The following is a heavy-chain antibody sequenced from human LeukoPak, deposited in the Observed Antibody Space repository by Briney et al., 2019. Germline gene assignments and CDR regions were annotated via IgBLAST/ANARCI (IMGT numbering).Heavy chain of an antibody. J-gene: IGHJ4*02. D-gene: IGHD6-13*01. V-gene: IGHV1-2*04. CDR2: MNPNSGGT. Sequence: GASVKVSCKASGYTFTGYYMHWVRQAPGQGLEWMGWMNPNSGGTNYAQKFQGWVTMTRDTCISTAYMELSRLRSDDTAVYYCARMLGSSWDKYYFDYWGQGTLVTVSS. CDR3: ARMLGSSWDKYYFDY. CDR1: GYTFTGYY.